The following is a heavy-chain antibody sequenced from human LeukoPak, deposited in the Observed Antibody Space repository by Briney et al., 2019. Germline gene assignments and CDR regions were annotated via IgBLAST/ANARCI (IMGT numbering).Heavy chain of an antibody. CDR2: ISSSSSYI. CDR3: ARDIRNGSYLDDY. Sequence: GGSLRLSRAASGFTFSSYSMNWVRQAPGKGLEWVSSISSSSSYIYYADSVKGRFTISRDNAKNSLYLQMNSLRAEDTAVYYCARDIRNGSYLDDYWGQGTLVTVSS. CDR1: GFTFSSYS. J-gene: IGHJ4*02. V-gene: IGHV3-21*01. D-gene: IGHD1-26*01.